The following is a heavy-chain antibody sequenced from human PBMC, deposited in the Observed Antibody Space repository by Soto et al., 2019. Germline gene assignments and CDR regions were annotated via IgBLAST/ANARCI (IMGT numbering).Heavy chain of an antibody. D-gene: IGHD1-26*01. CDR1: GGSFSGYY. J-gene: IGHJ4*02. CDR2: INHSGST. Sequence: PSETLSLTCGVYGGSFSGYYWSWIRQPPGKGLEWIGEINHSGSTKYNPSLKSRVTILVDRSKNQFSLKLSSVTAADTAVYYCARLPSSGSYVDYWGQGTLVTVSS. V-gene: IGHV4-34*01. CDR3: ARLPSSGSYVDY.